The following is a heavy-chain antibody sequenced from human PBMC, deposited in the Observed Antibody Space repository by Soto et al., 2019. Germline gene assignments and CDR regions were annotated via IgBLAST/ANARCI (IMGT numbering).Heavy chain of an antibody. CDR3: ARDRDSGYVRDY. CDR2: ISNSGRDT. V-gene: IGHV3-11*01. CDR1: DFTFSDYS. Sequence: QVHLVESGGGLVQPGGSLRLSCAASDFTFSDYSMSWIRQAPGKGLELVSYISNSGRDTYSTDSVKGRFTVSRDNAKYSLFLQMNSLTTDDTAVYYCARDRDSGYVRDYWGPGTLGSVAS. J-gene: IGHJ4*02. D-gene: IGHD5-12*01.